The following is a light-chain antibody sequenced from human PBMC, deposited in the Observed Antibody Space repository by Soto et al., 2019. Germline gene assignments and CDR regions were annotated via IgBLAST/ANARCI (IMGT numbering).Light chain of an antibody. V-gene: IGKV1-27*01. CDR1: QGISNY. CDR3: QKYNSAPLT. J-gene: IGKJ4*01. CDR2: AAS. Sequence: DIQMTQSRSSLSASVGDRVTITCLASQGISNYLAWYQQKPGKVPKLLIYAASTLQSGVPSRFSGSGSGTDFTLTISSLQPEDVATYYCQKYNSAPLTFGGGTKVDIK.